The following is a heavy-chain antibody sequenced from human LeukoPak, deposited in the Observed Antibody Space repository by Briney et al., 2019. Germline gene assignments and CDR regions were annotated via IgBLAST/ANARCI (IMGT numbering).Heavy chain of an antibody. CDR1: GFTFSSYA. J-gene: IGHJ4*02. Sequence: GGSLRLSCAASGFTFSSYAMSWVRQAPGKGLEWVSTIGGTGVRTYYADSVKGRFTISRDNSKNTLYLQINSMRAEDTAVYFCAKDRLGGPYFFHYWGQGNLVTVSS. V-gene: IGHV3-23*01. CDR3: AKDRLGGPYFFHY. CDR2: IGGTGVRT. D-gene: IGHD3-16*01.